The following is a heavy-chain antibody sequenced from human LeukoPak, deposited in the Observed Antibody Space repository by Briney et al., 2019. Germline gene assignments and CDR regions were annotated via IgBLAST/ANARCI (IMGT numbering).Heavy chain of an antibody. Sequence: GGSLRLSCAASGFTFSSYAMSWVRQAPGKGLEWVSAISGSGGSTYYADSVKGRFTISIDNSKNTLYLQMNSLRAEDTAVYYCAKWGGGIAARPTPRAEYFQHWGQGTLVTVSS. CDR2: ISGSGGST. CDR1: GFTFSSYA. D-gene: IGHD6-6*01. CDR3: AKWGGGIAARPTPRAEYFQH. J-gene: IGHJ1*01. V-gene: IGHV3-23*01.